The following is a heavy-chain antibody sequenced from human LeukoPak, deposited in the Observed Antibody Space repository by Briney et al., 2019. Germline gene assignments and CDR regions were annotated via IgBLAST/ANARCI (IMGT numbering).Heavy chain of an antibody. Sequence: PGGPLRLSCAASGFTFSSYGMHWVRQAPGKGLEWVAFIRYDGSNKYYADSVKGRFTISRDNSKNTLYLQMNSLRAEDTAVYYCAKAPDRLGYYYMDVWGKGTTVTVSS. J-gene: IGHJ6*03. CDR1: GFTFSSYG. CDR3: AKAPDRLGYYYMDV. CDR2: IRYDGSNK. V-gene: IGHV3-30*02.